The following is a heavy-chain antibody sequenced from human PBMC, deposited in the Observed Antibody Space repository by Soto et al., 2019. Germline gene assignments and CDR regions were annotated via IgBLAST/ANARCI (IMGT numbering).Heavy chain of an antibody. Sequence: QVQLVQSGAEVKKPGASVKVSCKASGYTFTSYSISWVRQAPGQGLEWMGWISAYNGNTNYAQKLQGRLTMTTDTPTSIAHMELRSLRSDDTAVYYCACHLPPNDYWGQGTLVTVSS. CDR3: ACHLPPNDY. CDR2: ISAYNGNT. CDR1: GYTFTSYS. V-gene: IGHV1-18*01. J-gene: IGHJ4*02.